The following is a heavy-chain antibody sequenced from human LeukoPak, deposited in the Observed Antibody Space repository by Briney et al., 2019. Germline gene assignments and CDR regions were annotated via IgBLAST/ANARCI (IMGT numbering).Heavy chain of an antibody. J-gene: IGHJ4*02. CDR3: AKGPRIAVAGIDY. CDR2: ISSNGGST. Sequence: GGSLRLSCAASGFTFSSYAMHWVRQAPGKGLEYVSAISSNGGSTYYANSVKGRFTISRDNSKNTLYLQMNSLRAEDTAVYYCAKGPRIAVAGIDYWGQGTLVTVSS. V-gene: IGHV3-64*01. CDR1: GFTFSSYA. D-gene: IGHD6-19*01.